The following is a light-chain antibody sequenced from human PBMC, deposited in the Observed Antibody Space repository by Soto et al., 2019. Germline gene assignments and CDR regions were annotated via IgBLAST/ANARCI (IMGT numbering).Light chain of an antibody. CDR2: GAS. Sequence: DIFMAQFPCSLCVSPVEGAALSCRASQSVATNLAWYQQKPGQAPRLLMYGASTRATGMPATFSGSGSGTEFILTISSLQSEDFAVYYCQQYHKWPLTFGGGTKVDI. J-gene: IGKJ4*01. V-gene: IGKV3-15*01. CDR3: QQYHKWPLT. CDR1: QSVATN.